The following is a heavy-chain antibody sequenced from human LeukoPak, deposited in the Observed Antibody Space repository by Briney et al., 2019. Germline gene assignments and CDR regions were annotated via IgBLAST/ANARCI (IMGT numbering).Heavy chain of an antibody. Sequence: ASVKVSCKASGGTFSSYAISWVRQAPGQGLEWMGRIIPILGIANYAQKFQGRVTITADNSTSTAYMELSSLRSEDTAVYYCARAVSGVYYYGMDVWGQGTTVTVSS. CDR1: GGTFSSYA. D-gene: IGHD3-10*01. CDR2: IIPILGIA. V-gene: IGHV1-69*04. J-gene: IGHJ6*02. CDR3: ARAVSGVYYYGMDV.